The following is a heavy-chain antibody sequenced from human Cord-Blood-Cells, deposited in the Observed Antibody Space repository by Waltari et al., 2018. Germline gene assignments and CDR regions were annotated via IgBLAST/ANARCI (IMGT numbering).Heavy chain of an antibody. J-gene: IGHJ6*02. CDR3: ARSLAAGNRLGPYYYGMDV. D-gene: IGHD6-13*01. V-gene: IGHV3-13*01. Sequence: EVQLVESGGGLVQPGGSLRLSCAASGFTFSSYDMHWVRQATGKGLEWVSAIGTAGDKYYPGYVKGRFTIAREKAKNSLYLQMNSLRAGDTAVYYCARSLAAGNRLGPYYYGMDVWGQGTTVTVSS. CDR1: GFTFSSYD. CDR2: IGTAGDK.